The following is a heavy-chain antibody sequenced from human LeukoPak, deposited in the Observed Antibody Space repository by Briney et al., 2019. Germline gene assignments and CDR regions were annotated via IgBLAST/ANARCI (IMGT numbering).Heavy chain of an antibody. CDR3: ARDQDGMDV. Sequence: GKGLEWIGEIDHSGSTNYNPSLKSRVTISVDTSKNQFSLKLSSVTAADTAVYYCARDQDGMDVWGQGTTVTVSS. CDR2: IDHSGST. J-gene: IGHJ6*02. V-gene: IGHV4-34*01.